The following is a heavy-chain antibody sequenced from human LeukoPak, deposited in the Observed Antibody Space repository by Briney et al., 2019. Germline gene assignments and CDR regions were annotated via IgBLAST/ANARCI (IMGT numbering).Heavy chain of an antibody. V-gene: IGHV3-23*01. D-gene: IGHD3-22*01. CDR2: ISGSGGST. J-gene: IGHJ4*02. CDR3: ARGNSGYDY. CDR1: GFTFSSYG. Sequence: GGSLRLSCAASGFTFSSYGMSWVRQAPGKGLEWVSGISGSGGSTHYADSVKGRFTISRDNSKNTLYLQMNSLRAEDTAVYYCARGNSGYDYWGKGTLVTVSS.